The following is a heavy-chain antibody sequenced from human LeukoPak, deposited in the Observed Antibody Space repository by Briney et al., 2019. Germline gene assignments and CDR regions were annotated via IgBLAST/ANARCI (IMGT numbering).Heavy chain of an antibody. V-gene: IGHV3-48*02. CDR1: GFTFSSYS. Sequence: PGGSLRLSCPASGFTFSSYSMNWVRQAPGKGLEWVSYISSSSTTIYYADSVEGRFTISRDNAKNSLYLQMNSLRDEDTAVYYCARLLWFGESWFDPWGQGTLVTVSS. CDR2: ISSSSTTI. J-gene: IGHJ5*02. CDR3: ARLLWFGESWFDP. D-gene: IGHD3-10*01.